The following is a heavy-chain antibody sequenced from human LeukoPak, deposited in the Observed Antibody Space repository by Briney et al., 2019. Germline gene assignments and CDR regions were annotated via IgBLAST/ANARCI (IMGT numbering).Heavy chain of an antibody. CDR2: VNSDGSST. CDR3: ARRAGAYSHPYDY. CDR1: GFTFSRYS. D-gene: IGHD4/OR15-4a*01. Sequence: PGGSLRLSCAASGFTFSRYSMHWVCQAPGKGLVWVSHVNSDGSSTSYADSVKGRFTISRDNAKNTLYLQMNSLRAEDTAVYYCARRAGAYSHPYDYWGQGTLVTVSS. V-gene: IGHV3-74*01. J-gene: IGHJ4*02.